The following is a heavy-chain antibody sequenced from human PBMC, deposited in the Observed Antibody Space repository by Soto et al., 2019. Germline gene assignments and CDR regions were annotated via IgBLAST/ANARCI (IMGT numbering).Heavy chain of an antibody. V-gene: IGHV1-69*01. D-gene: IGHD2-2*01. CDR1: GGTFSSYA. J-gene: IGHJ6*02. CDR2: IIPVFGTT. Sequence: QVQLVQSGAEVKKPGSSVKVSCKASGGTFSSYAISWLRQAPGQGLEWMGGIIPVFGTTNYDQKFQGRVTMGADGSTSAAYMELSSLRSADPAADSCATSSPSIVVGTAAGSPYHYVMDVWGQGTTVTVSS. CDR3: ATSSPSIVVGTAAGSPYHYVMDV.